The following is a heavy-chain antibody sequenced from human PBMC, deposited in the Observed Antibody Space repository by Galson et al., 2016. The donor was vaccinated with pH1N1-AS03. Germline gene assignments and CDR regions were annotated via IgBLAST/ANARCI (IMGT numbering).Heavy chain of an antibody. CDR2: INPKSGVT. CDR1: GYTFTGFS. V-gene: IGHV1-2*04. J-gene: IGHJ6*02. D-gene: IGHD2-2*01. CDR3: ARDPRGPCTSRTCPTAYYFGMDV. Sequence: SVKVSCKASGYTFTGFSINWVRQAPGQGLELMGWINPKSGVTNYAQKFQAWVTMTRDTSSSTAYMELSGLKSDDTAVYYCARDPRGPCTSRTCPTAYYFGMDVWGQGTTVIVSS.